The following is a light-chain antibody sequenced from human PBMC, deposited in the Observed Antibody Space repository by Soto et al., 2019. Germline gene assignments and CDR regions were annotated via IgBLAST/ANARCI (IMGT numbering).Light chain of an antibody. CDR2: GND. J-gene: IGLJ3*02. CDR1: SSNIGNNT. Sequence: QSVLTQPPSASGTPGQRVTISCSGGSSNIGNNTVNWYQQLPGTAPKLLIYGNDQRPSGVPDRFSGSKSGTSASLAISGLQPEDEAHYYCSSWDDRLNAPVFGGGTQLTVL. V-gene: IGLV1-44*01. CDR3: SSWDDRLNAPV.